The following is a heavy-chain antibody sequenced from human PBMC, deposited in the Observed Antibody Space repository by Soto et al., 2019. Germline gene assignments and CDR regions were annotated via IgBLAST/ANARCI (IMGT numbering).Heavy chain of an antibody. CDR2: ISTYNGYT. CDR1: GYTFTSYG. J-gene: IGHJ4*02. V-gene: IGHV1-18*01. Sequence: QVQLVQSGAAMKKPGASVKVSREASGYTFTSYGITWVRQAPGQGLEWMGWISTYNGYTDYTQKLQGRVTITRDTSTSTAYMELRSLRSDDTAVYYCVSGPDFDYWGQGTLVTVSS. CDR3: VSGPDFDY.